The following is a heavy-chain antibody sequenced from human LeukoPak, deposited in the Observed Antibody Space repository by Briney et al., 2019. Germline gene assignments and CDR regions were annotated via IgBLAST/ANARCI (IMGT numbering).Heavy chain of an antibody. D-gene: IGHD3-22*01. CDR2: IYYSGST. CDR1: GGSISSYY. J-gene: IGHJ3*02. CDR3: ARNLDYYDSSGYVAFDI. Sequence: SETLSLTCTVSGGSISSYYWSWIRQPPGKGLEWIGYIYYSGSTNYNPSLKSRVTISVDTSKNQFSLKLSSVTAADTAVYYCARNLDYYDSSGYVAFDIWGQGTMVTVSS. V-gene: IGHV4-59*01.